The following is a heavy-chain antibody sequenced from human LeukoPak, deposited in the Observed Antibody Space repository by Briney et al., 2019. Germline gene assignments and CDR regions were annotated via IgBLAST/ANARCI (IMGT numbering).Heavy chain of an antibody. D-gene: IGHD6-13*01. CDR2: IYYSGST. J-gene: IGHJ5*02. V-gene: IGHV4-59*01. CDR1: GGSISSYY. CDR3: ASGYSSSWCGGGWFDP. Sequence: SETLSLTCTVSGGSISSYYWSWIRQPPGKGLEWIGYIYYSGSTNYNPSLKSRVTISVDTSKNQFSLKLSSVTAADTAVYYCASGYSSSWCGGGWFDPWGQGTLVTVSS.